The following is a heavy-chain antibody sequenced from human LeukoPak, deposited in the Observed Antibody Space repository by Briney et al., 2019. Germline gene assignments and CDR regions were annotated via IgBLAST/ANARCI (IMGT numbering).Heavy chain of an antibody. Sequence: PSETLSLTCTVSGGSISSYYWSWIRQPPGKGLEWIGYIYYSGSTNYNPSLKNRVTISVDTSKNQFSLKLSSVTAADTAVYYCARHIPDYYDSSGYLDYWGQGTLVTVSS. J-gene: IGHJ4*02. CDR2: IYYSGST. V-gene: IGHV4-59*08. CDR3: ARHIPDYYDSSGYLDY. D-gene: IGHD3-22*01. CDR1: GGSISSYY.